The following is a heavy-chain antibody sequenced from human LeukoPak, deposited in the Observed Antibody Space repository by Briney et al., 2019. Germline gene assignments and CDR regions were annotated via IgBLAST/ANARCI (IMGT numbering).Heavy chain of an antibody. CDR1: GFLFSSHS. CDR2: IGNSVNYI. J-gene: IGHJ4*02. Sequence: GGSLRLSCTASGFLFSSHSMNWVRQAPGEGLQWVSSIGNSVNYIYYADSVKGRFTISRDDAKNSLYLQMDSLRAEDTALYYCARVPSGTYPSFYFDHWGQGSLVTVSS. V-gene: IGHV3-21*06. CDR3: ARVPSGTYPSFYFDH. D-gene: IGHD1-26*01.